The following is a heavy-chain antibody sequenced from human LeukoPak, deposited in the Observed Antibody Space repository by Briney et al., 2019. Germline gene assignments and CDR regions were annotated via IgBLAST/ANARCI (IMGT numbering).Heavy chain of an antibody. CDR3: ARGHDYYDSSDYYYFNY. J-gene: IGHJ4*02. D-gene: IGHD3-22*01. CDR2: IYSGGST. V-gene: IGHV3-66*01. CDR1: GFTVSSNY. Sequence: GGSLRLSCAASGFTVSSNYMSWVRQAPGKGLEWVSVIYSGGSTYYADSVKGRFTISRDNSKNTLYLQMNSLRAEDTAVYYCARGHDYYDSSDYYYFNYWGQGTLVTVSS.